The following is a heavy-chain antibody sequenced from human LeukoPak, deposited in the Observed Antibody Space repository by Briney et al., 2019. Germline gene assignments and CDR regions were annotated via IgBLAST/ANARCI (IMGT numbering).Heavy chain of an antibody. V-gene: IGHV3-30*04. CDR3: VRDGGVSGYDLLDY. CDR2: ISYDGSNK. CDR1: GFTFSSYA. D-gene: IGHD5-12*01. Sequence: PGRSLRLSCAASGFTFSSYAMHWVRQAPGKGLEWVAVISYDGSNKYYADSVKGRFTISRDNAKNSLSLQMNSLRVEDTAVYYCVRDGGVSGYDLLDYWGQGTLVTVSS. J-gene: IGHJ4*02.